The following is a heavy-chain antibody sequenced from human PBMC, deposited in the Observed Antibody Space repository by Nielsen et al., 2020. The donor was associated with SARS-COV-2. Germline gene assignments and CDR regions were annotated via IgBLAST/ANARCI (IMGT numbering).Heavy chain of an antibody. J-gene: IGHJ4*02. V-gene: IGHV3-30*18. CDR3: AKDLDSGSYSFDY. D-gene: IGHD1-26*01. CDR1: GFTFSSYG. Sequence: GESLKISCAASGFTFSSYGMHWVRQAPGKGLEWVAVISYDGSNKYYADSVKGRFTISRDNSKNTLYLQMNSLRAEDTAVYYCAKDLDSGSYSFDYWGQGTLVTVSS. CDR2: ISYDGSNK.